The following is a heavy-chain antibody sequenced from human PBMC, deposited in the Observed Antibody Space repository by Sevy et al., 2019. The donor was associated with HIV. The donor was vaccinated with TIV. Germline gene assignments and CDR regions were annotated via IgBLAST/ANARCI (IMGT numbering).Heavy chain of an antibody. Sequence: WGSLRLSCAASGFTFSDYYMSWIRQAPGKGLEWVSYISSSGSTIYYADSVKGRFTISRDNAKNSLYLQMNGLRAEDTAVYYCAGRWYSSSWSYYFDYWGQGTLVTVSS. CDR3: AGRWYSSSWSYYFDY. J-gene: IGHJ4*02. CDR2: ISSSGSTI. D-gene: IGHD6-13*01. CDR1: GFTFSDYY. V-gene: IGHV3-11*01.